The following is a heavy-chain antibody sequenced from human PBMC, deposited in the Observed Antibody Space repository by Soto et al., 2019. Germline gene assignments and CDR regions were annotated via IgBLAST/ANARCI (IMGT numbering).Heavy chain of an antibody. CDR2: ISYDGSNK. CDR3: AKEEDDLWSGSHYYYYGMDV. D-gene: IGHD3-3*01. V-gene: IGHV3-30*18. J-gene: IGHJ6*02. Sequence: ESGGGVVQPGRSLRLSCAASGFTFSSYGMHWVRQAPGKGLEWVAAISYDGSNKYYADSVKGRFTISRDNSKNTLYLQMNSLRAEDTAVYYCAKEEDDLWSGSHYYYYGMDVWGQGTTVTVSS. CDR1: GFTFSSYG.